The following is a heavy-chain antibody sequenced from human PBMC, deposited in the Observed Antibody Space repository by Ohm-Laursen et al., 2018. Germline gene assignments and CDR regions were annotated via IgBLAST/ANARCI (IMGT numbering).Heavy chain of an antibody. J-gene: IGHJ4*02. CDR1: GGTFSSYA. Sequence: ASVKVSCKASGGTFSSYAISWVRQAPGQGLEWMGRIIPILGIANYAQKFQGRVTITADKSTSTAYMELSSLRSEDTAVYYCALNWGATSLPFDYWGQGTLVTVSS. V-gene: IGHV1-69*04. D-gene: IGHD7-27*01. CDR3: ALNWGATSLPFDY. CDR2: IIPILGIA.